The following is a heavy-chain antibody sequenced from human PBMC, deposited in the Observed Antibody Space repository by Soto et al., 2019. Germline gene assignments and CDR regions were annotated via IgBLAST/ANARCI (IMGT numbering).Heavy chain of an antibody. Sequence: PGGSLRLSCAASGFTFSTYTMHWVRQAPGKGLQYVSAISGDGTTTYYTDSLEGRFTVSRDNSKNTLYFQMGSLRAEDMGVYYCARDSGSYSLDYWGQGTLVTVSS. CDR1: GFTFSTYT. V-gene: IGHV3-64*02. J-gene: IGHJ4*02. CDR3: ARDSGSYSLDY. CDR2: ISGDGTTT. D-gene: IGHD1-26*01.